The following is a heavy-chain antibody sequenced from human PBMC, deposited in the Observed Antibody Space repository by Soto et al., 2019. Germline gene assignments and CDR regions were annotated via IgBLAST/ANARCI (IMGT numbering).Heavy chain of an antibody. V-gene: IGHV3-48*02. CDR1: GFTFSSYS. D-gene: IGHD3-10*01. CDR2: ISRTSTTI. Sequence: PGGSLRLSCAASGFTFSSYSMNWVRQAPGKGLEWVSYISRTSTTIYYADSVKGRFTISRDNAKNSLYLQMNSLRDEDTAVYYWARDFLWLSRYGMDVWGQGTTVTVSS. CDR3: ARDFLWLSRYGMDV. J-gene: IGHJ6*02.